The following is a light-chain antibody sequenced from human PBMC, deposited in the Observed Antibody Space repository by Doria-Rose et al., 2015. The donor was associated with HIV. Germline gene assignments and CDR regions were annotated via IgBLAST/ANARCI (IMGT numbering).Light chain of an antibody. Sequence: TISCSGSSSTIGNNYVSWYQLLPGTAPKLLIYKNDKRPSGIPDRFSGSKSGTSATPGITGLQTGDEADYYCGTWDTSLSTGGVFGTGTKVTVL. CDR3: GTWDTSLSTGGV. V-gene: IGLV1-51*02. CDR1: SSTIGNNY. CDR2: KND. J-gene: IGLJ1*01.